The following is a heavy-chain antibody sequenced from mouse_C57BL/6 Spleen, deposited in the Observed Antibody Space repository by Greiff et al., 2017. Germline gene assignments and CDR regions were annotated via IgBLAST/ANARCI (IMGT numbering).Heavy chain of an antibody. V-gene: IGHV3-6*01. CDR3: ARCGDPYYAMDY. CDR2: ISYDGSN. Sequence: VQLQQSGPGLVKPSQSLSLTCSVTGYSITSGYYWNWIRQFPGNKLEWMGYISYDGSNNYNPSLKNRISITRDTSKNQFFLKLNSVTTEDTATYYCARCGDPYYAMDYWGQGTSGTVSS. D-gene: IGHD3-3*01. CDR1: GYSITSGYY. J-gene: IGHJ4*01.